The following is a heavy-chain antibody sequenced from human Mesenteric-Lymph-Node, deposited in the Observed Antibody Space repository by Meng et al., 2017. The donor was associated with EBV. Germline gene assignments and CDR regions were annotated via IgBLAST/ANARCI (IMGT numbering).Heavy chain of an antibody. CDR2: ISAYNGNT. Sequence: QVHLGKFGDEVKKPGASLKVSCKASGYTFTSYGISWVRQAPGQGLEWMGWISAYNGNTNYAQKLQGRVTMTTDTSTSTAYMELRSLRSDDTAVYYCARDRATAQNWFDPWGQGTLVTVSS. D-gene: IGHD1-26*01. V-gene: IGHV1-18*01. CDR1: GYTFTSYG. J-gene: IGHJ5*02. CDR3: ARDRATAQNWFDP.